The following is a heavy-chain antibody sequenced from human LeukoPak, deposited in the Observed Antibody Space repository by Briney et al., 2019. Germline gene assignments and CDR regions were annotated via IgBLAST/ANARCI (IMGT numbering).Heavy chain of an antibody. CDR2: INHSGST. V-gene: IGHV4-34*01. Sequence: PSETLSLTCAVYGGSFSGYYWSWIRQPPGKGLEWIGEINHSGSTNYNPSLKSRVTISVDTSKNQFSLKLSSVTAEDTAVYYCARVGTPMVTIVAPYYMDVWGKGTTVTVSS. J-gene: IGHJ6*03. CDR3: ARVGTPMVTIVAPYYMDV. D-gene: IGHD5-18*01. CDR1: GGSFSGYY.